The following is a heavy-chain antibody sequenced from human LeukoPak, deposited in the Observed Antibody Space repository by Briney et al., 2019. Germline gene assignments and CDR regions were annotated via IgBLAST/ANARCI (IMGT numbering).Heavy chain of an antibody. J-gene: IGHJ4*02. CDR2: MRFDGTNI. D-gene: IGHD2/OR15-2a*01. Sequence: PGVSLRRSCSASGFIFNNYGRHWLRQAPGNGLKGVASMRFDGTNIFHADSVKGRFPISRDNSTNTLHLQMNSVRPEDTDLYSCAKMGRGFNIGGPYFDYWGQGALVTASS. CDR1: GFIFNNYG. V-gene: IGHV3-30*02. CDR3: AKMGRGFNIGGPYFDY.